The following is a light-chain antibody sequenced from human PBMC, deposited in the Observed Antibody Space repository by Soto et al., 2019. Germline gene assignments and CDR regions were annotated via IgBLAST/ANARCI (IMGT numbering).Light chain of an antibody. CDR1: SSDVGGYNY. V-gene: IGLV2-14*01. CDR3: SSYTSSSTLNV. CDR2: DVS. J-gene: IGLJ1*01. Sequence: QSVLTQPASVSGSPGQSITISCTGTSSDVGGYNYVSWYQQHPGKAPKLMIYDVSNRPSGVSNRFSGSKSGNTASLTISGLPAEDEADYYCSSYTSSSTLNVFGTGTKVTVL.